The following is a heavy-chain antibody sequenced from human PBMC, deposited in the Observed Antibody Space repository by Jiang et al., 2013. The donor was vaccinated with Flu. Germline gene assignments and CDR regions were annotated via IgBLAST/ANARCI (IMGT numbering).Heavy chain of an antibody. D-gene: IGHD5-12*01. CDR3: ARAGYSKFDY. J-gene: IGHJ4*02. Sequence: PGLVKPSETLSLTCTVSSGSISSHYWSWIRQPPGKGLEWIGYIYYSGSTNYNPSLKSRVTISVDTSKNQFSLKLSFVTAADTAVYYCARAGYSKFDYWGQGTLVTVSS. CDR2: IYYSGST. V-gene: IGHV4-59*11. CDR1: SGSISSHY.